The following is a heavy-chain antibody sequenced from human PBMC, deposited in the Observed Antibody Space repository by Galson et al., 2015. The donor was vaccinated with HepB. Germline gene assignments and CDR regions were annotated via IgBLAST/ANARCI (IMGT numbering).Heavy chain of an antibody. Sequence: SVKVSCKASGYTFTGYYMHWVRQAPGQGLEWMGRINPNSGGTNYAQKFQGRVTMTRDTSISAAYMELSRLRSDDTAVYYCAASYDYIWGSPSTDAFDIWGQGTMVTVSS. V-gene: IGHV1-2*06. CDR1: GYTFTGYY. J-gene: IGHJ3*02. CDR2: INPNSGGT. CDR3: AASYDYIWGSPSTDAFDI. D-gene: IGHD3-16*01.